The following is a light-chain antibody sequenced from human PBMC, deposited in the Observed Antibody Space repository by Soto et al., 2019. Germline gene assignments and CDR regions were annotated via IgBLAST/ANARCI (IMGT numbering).Light chain of an antibody. J-gene: IGKJ5*01. V-gene: IGKV3-15*01. Sequence: EIVMTQSPATLSVSPGERATLSCRASQGVRNNLAWYQQRPGQAPRLLIYGASTRAAGIPARFSGSGSETEFTLTIRSLQSEDFTVYYCQQYNSYSLTFGQGTRLEI. CDR1: QGVRNN. CDR2: GAS. CDR3: QQYNSYSLT.